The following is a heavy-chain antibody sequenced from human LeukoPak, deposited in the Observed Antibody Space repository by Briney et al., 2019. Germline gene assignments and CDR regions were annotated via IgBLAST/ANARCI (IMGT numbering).Heavy chain of an antibody. V-gene: IGHV4-59*08. CDR3: VRLRFLEWLFPWFDP. D-gene: IGHD3-3*01. J-gene: IGHJ5*02. Sequence: SETLSLTCTVSGGSISSQYWSWIRQPPGRGLEWIGYISYSGNTKYNPSLRSRVTISVDTSKNQFSLKLNSMTAADTSVYYCVRLRFLEWLFPWFDPWGQGTLVTVSS. CDR2: ISYSGNT. CDR1: GGSISSQY.